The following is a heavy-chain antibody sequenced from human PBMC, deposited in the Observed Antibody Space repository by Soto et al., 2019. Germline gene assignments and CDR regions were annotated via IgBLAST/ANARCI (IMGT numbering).Heavy chain of an antibody. CDR1: GGSITNHY. Sequence: QVQLQESGPRLVTPSETLTLTCSVSGGSITNHYWGWIRQPPGKGLEFIGRIYPSGRGHYNPSLQDRVTMSVDTSKNQCSLKVNSVNAADTAIYYCARDYDVNTAVDYWYFDLWGRGTLVTVSS. CDR3: ARDYDVNTAVDYWYFDL. D-gene: IGHD5-18*01. CDR2: IYPSGRG. J-gene: IGHJ2*01. V-gene: IGHV4-4*07.